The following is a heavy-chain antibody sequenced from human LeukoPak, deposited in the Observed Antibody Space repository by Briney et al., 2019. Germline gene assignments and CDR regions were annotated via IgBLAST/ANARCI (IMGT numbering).Heavy chain of an antibody. CDR2: VFYHGAT. Sequence: TSETLSLTCTVSGGSISSSSYYWGWIRQPPGKGLEWIGTVFYHGATQYSPSLRSRVTISIDTSTNQFSLKRTSVTAADTARYYCARXLRYDXSXSGAFWGQGTVVTVSS. V-gene: IGHV4-39*07. D-gene: IGHD1-26*01. CDR3: ARXLRYDXSXSGAF. CDR1: GGSISSSSYY. J-gene: IGHJ3*01.